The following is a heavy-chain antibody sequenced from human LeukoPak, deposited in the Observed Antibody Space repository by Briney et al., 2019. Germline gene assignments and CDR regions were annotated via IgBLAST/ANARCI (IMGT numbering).Heavy chain of an antibody. D-gene: IGHD6-6*01. CDR1: RGSISRYY. Sequence: SETLSLTCTVSRGSISRYYWSWFRQPPGKGLEWIAYICYSGTTNYNPSLKSRVTISMDMSKDQVSLNLRSVTATGTAVYYCARHAGNKGSSSLIDYWGQGILVTVCS. J-gene: IGHJ4*02. V-gene: IGHV4-59*08. CDR2: ICYSGTT. CDR3: ARHAGNKGSSSLIDY.